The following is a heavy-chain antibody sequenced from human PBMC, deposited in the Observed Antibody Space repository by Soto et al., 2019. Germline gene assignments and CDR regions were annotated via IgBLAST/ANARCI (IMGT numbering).Heavy chain of an antibody. CDR3: ARYLGAQIVDY. Sequence: QVQLVQSGAEVKKPGASVKVSCKASGYTFISYGISWVRQAPGQGLEWMGWISGYNGNTKYAQKLQGRVTMTTDTSTSTAYMELRSLSADYTAVYYCARYLGAQIVDYWGQGTLVTVSS. CDR1: GYTFISYG. V-gene: IGHV1-18*01. J-gene: IGHJ4*02. D-gene: IGHD1-26*01. CDR2: ISGYNGNT.